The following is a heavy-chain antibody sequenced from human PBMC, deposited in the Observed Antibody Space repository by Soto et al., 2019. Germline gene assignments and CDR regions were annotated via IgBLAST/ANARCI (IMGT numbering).Heavy chain of an antibody. CDR1: GFTFSSYW. CDR3: ARTGYGDLEGAFDI. Sequence: GGSLRLSCAASGFTFSSYWMSWVRQAPGKGLEWVANIKQDGSEKYYVDSVKGRFTISRDNAKNSLYLQMNSLRAEDTAVYYCARTGYGDLEGAFDIWGQGTMVTVSS. V-gene: IGHV3-7*01. D-gene: IGHD4-17*01. CDR2: IKQDGSEK. J-gene: IGHJ3*02.